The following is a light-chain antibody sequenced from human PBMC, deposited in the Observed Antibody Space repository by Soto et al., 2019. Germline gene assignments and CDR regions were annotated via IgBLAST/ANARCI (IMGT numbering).Light chain of an antibody. CDR2: GAS. V-gene: IGKV3D-15*01. CDR1: QSVNIH. CDR3: QQYNKWPRT. J-gene: IGKJ1*01. Sequence: EIVMTQSPATLSVSPGERATLSCRASQSVNIHLAWYQQKPGQAPRLLIYGASARATGIPAKFSGRGSGTEFTLAFSSLQSEDFAVYYCQQYNKWPRTFGQGTKVDI.